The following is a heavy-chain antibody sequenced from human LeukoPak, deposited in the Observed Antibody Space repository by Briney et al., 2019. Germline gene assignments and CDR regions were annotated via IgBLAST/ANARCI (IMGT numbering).Heavy chain of an antibody. D-gene: IGHD2-8*01. CDR1: GFTFSTNV. J-gene: IGHJ3*02. CDR3: ARVSTNDRRNAFDI. V-gene: IGHV3-64*01. Sequence: GGPLRLSCAASGFTFSTNVMQWGRQAPGKGLEYVSAITGDGGYTYYANSVKGRFTISRDNSTKTLYLQMGSLRADDMAVYYCARVSTNDRRNAFDIWGQGTMVTVSS. CDR2: ITGDGGYT.